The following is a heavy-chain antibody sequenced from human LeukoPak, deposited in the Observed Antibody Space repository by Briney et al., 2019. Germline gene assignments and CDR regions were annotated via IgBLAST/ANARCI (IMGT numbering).Heavy chain of an antibody. J-gene: IGHJ4*02. CDR3: ARVFRSSWDRIDY. CDR2: IWYDGSNK. Sequence: GGSLRLSCAASGFTFSSYGMHWVRQAPGKGLEWVAVIWYDGSNKYYADSVKGRFTISRDNSKNTLYLQMNSLRAEDTAVYYCARVFRSSWDRIDYWGQGTLVTVSS. D-gene: IGHD6-13*01. V-gene: IGHV3-33*01. CDR1: GFTFSSYG.